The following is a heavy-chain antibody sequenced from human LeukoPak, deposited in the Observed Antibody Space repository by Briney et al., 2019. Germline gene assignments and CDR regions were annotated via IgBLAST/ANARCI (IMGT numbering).Heavy chain of an antibody. CDR2: IYGSGST. CDR1: GGSVTTYY. D-gene: IGHD5-18*01. Sequence: SETLSLTCTVSGGSVTTYYWSWIRQSAGKGLEWIGRIYGSGSTNYSPSLKSRVTMSLDTSKNQFSLKLSSVTAADTAVYYCAREGDGGYSFGYPISYWGQGSLVTVSS. V-gene: IGHV4-4*07. J-gene: IGHJ4*02. CDR3: AREGDGGYSFGYPISY.